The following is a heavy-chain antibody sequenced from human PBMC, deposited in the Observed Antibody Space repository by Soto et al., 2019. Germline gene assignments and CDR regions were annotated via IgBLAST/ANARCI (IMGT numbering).Heavy chain of an antibody. D-gene: IGHD4-4*01. CDR3: ARTVRTYYYYYMDV. CDR2: IYSGGST. CDR1: GFTVSSNY. J-gene: IGHJ6*03. V-gene: IGHV3-53*04. Sequence: EVQLVESGGGLVQPGGSLRLSCAASGFTVSSNYMSWVRQAPGKGLEWVSVIYSGGSTYYADSVKGRFTISRHNSKNTLYLQMNSLRAEDTAVYYCARTVRTYYYYYMDVWGKGTTVTV.